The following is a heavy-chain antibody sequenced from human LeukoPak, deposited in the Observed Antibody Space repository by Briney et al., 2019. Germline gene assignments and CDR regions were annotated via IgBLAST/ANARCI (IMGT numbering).Heavy chain of an antibody. J-gene: IGHJ4*02. D-gene: IGHD3-10*01. CDR3: ARGRFPPHYYGSGSYYIY. CDR1: GGSFSGYY. Sequence: PSETLSLTCAVYGGSFSGYYWSWIRQPPGKGLEWIGEINHSGSTNYNPSLKSRVTISVDTSKNQFSLKLSPVTAADTAVYYCARGRFPPHYYGSGSYYIYWGQGTLVTVSS. CDR2: INHSGST. V-gene: IGHV4-34*01.